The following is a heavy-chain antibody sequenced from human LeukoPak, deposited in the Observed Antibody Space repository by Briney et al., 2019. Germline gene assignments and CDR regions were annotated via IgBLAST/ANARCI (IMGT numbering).Heavy chain of an antibody. D-gene: IGHD3-10*01. CDR3: ARGEYYFDY. V-gene: IGHV4-61*01. Sequence: SETLSLTCTVSGGSVSSGTYYWSWIRQPPGKGLEWIGHIYYTGNTHYVPSLKSRVTMSVDTPKNQFSLKLTSVTAADTAVYYCARGEYYFDYWGQGTLVTVSS. J-gene: IGHJ4*02. CDR2: IYYTGNT. CDR1: GGSVSSGTYY.